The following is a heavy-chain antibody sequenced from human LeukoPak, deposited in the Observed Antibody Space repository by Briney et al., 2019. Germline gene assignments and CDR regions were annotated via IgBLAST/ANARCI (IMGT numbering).Heavy chain of an antibody. V-gene: IGHV4-61*02. Sequence: PSETLSLTCTVSGGSISSGSYYWSWVRQPAGTGLEWIGRIYTSGSTNYNPSLKSRVTISVDTSKNQFSLKLSSVTAADTAVYYCARGVAGYSSSSGYYYYYGMDVWGQGTTVTVSS. J-gene: IGHJ6*02. CDR1: GGSISSGSYY. CDR3: ARGVAGYSSSSGYYYYYGMDV. D-gene: IGHD6-6*01. CDR2: IYTSGST.